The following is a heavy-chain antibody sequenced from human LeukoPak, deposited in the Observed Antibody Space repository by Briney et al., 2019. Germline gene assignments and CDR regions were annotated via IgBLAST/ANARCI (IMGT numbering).Heavy chain of an antibody. CDR2: ITNGGSTI. J-gene: IGHJ6*02. CDR3: ARSIGLTGGGVDV. V-gene: IGHV3-11*01. CDR1: GFAFSDYN. Sequence: GGSLRLSCAASGFAFSDYNMNWVRQAPGKGLEWVSYITNGGSTIHHADSVKGRFTISRDNAKKTLYLQMNSLRAEDTAVYYCARSIGLTGGGVDVWGQGTTVTVSS. D-gene: IGHD3-9*01.